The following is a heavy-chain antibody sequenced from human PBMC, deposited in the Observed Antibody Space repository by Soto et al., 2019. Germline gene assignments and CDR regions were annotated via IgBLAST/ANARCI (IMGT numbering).Heavy chain of an antibody. D-gene: IGHD6-13*01. CDR2: MNPINGAT. J-gene: IGHJ6*02. CDR3: GRGPSPRAPAGGTPYYYAMDV. Sequence: ASVKVSCKASGYDFTAYDINWVRQASGQGLEWMGWMNPINGATGTARRFQGRVSLSRNTATGTAYLELTSLRSDDTAVYYCGRGPSPRAPAGGTPYYYAMDVWGQGTTVTVSS. V-gene: IGHV1-8*02. CDR1: GYDFTAYD.